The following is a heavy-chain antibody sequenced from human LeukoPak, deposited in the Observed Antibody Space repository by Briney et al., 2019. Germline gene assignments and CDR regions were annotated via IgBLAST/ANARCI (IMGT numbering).Heavy chain of an antibody. J-gene: IGHJ6*02. Sequence: SGPTLVNPPQTLTLTCTFSGFSLSTSGMCVSWIRQPPVKALEWLALIDWDDDKYYSTSLKTRLTISKDTSKNQVVLTMTNMDPVDTATYYCARTRMVRGVIYYYYYGMDVWGQGTTVTVSS. V-gene: IGHV2-70*01. D-gene: IGHD3-10*01. CDR1: GFSLSTSGMC. CDR2: IDWDDDK. CDR3: ARTRMVRGVIYYYYYGMDV.